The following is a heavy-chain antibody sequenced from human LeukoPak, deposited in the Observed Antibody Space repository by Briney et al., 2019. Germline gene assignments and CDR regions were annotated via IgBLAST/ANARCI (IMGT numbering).Heavy chain of an antibody. D-gene: IGHD6-13*01. Sequence: SGPTLVNPTQTLTLTCTFSGFSLSPSGVGVGWIRQPPGKALEWLALIYWDDDKRYSPSLKSRLTITKDTSKNQVVLTMTNMDPVDTATYYCAHSPIEVAAAGFHTNWFDPWGQGTLVTVSS. J-gene: IGHJ5*02. V-gene: IGHV2-5*02. CDR2: IYWDDDK. CDR3: AHSPIEVAAAGFHTNWFDP. CDR1: GFSLSPSGVG.